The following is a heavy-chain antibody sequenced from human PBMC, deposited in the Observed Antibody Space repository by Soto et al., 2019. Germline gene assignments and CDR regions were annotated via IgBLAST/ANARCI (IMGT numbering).Heavy chain of an antibody. CDR2: IYSGGST. J-gene: IGHJ5*02. V-gene: IGHV3-66*01. CDR3: ARVVGIVVVPAAMGPYNWFDP. Sequence: GGSLRLSCAASGFTVSSNYMSWVRQAPGKGLEWVSVIYSGGSTYYADSVKGRFTISRDNSKNTLYLQMNSLRAEDTAVYYCARVVGIVVVPAAMGPYNWFDPWGQGTLVTVSS. CDR1: GFTVSSNY. D-gene: IGHD2-2*01.